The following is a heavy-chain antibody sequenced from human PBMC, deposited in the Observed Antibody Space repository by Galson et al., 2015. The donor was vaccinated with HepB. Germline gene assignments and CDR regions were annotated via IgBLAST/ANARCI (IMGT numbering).Heavy chain of an antibody. J-gene: IGHJ4*02. CDR2: IRSKAYGGTT. CDR1: GFTFGDYT. Sequence: SLRLSCAASGFTFGDYTISWFRQAPGKGLEWVGFIRSKAYGGTTEYVASVKGRFTISRLDSKSIAYLQMNSLKTEDTAVFYCAGDRKGGYGPFDYWGRGTLVTVSS. D-gene: IGHD5-12*01. V-gene: IGHV3-49*03. CDR3: AGDRKGGYGPFDY.